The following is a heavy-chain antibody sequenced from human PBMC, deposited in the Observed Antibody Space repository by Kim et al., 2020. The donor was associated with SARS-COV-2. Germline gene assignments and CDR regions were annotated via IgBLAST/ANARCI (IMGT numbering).Heavy chain of an antibody. CDR3: AKDAHYDVWCGYYFDY. D-gene: IGHD3-3*01. Sequence: GGSLRLSCAASGFTFSSYAMRWVRQAPGKGLEWVSAISGSGGSTYYADSVKGRFTISRDNSKNTLYLQMNSLRAEDTAVYYCAKDAHYDVWCGYYFDYWGQGTLVTVSS. J-gene: IGHJ4*02. CDR2: ISGSGGST. CDR1: GFTFSSYA. V-gene: IGHV3-23*01.